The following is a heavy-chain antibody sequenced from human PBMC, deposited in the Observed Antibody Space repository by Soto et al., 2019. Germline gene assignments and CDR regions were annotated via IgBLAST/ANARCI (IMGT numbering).Heavy chain of an antibody. Sequence: QVQLVQSGAEVKKPGASVKVSCKTSGYTFTSYDINWVRQATGQGLEWMGWVNPNSGNTAYAQKFQGRVTVTRNTSISTAYMGLSILRSEDTAVYYCARERSSGAFDIWGQGTGVTVSS. J-gene: IGHJ3*02. V-gene: IGHV1-8*01. CDR1: GYTFTSYD. D-gene: IGHD1-26*01. CDR3: ARERSSGAFDI. CDR2: VNPNSGNT.